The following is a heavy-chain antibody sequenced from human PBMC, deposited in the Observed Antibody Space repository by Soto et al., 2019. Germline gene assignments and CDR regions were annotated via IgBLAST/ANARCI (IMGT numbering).Heavy chain of an antibody. CDR2: ISGSGGST. CDR3: AKTRKYYDSSGYYLDY. J-gene: IGHJ4*02. V-gene: IGHV3-23*01. CDR1: GFTFSSYA. D-gene: IGHD3-22*01. Sequence: GGSLRLSCAASGFTFSSYAMSWVHQAPGKGLEWVSAISGSGGSTYYADSVKGRFTISRDNSKNTLYLQMNSLRAEDTAVYYCAKTRKYYDSSGYYLDYWGQGTLVTVSS.